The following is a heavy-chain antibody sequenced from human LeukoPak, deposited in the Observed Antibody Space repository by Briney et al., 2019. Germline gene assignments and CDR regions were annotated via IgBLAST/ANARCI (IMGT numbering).Heavy chain of an antibody. Sequence: GASVKVSCKASGGTFSSYAISWVRQAPGQGLEWMGGIIPIFGTANYAQKFQGRVTITADESMSTAYMELSSLRSEDTAVYYCASLDAYCGGDCYWFDPWGQGTLVTVSS. CDR1: GGTFSSYA. D-gene: IGHD2-21*02. J-gene: IGHJ5*02. CDR3: ASLDAYCGGDCYWFDP. V-gene: IGHV1-69*13. CDR2: IIPIFGTA.